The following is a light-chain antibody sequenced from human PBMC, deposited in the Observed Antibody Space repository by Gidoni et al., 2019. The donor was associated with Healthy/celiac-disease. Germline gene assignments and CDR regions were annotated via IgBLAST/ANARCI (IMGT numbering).Light chain of an antibody. Sequence: DIQITQSPSSLSASVGDRVTITCRASQGISNSLAWYQQKPGKAPKLLLYAASRLESGVPSRFSGSGSGTDYTLTISSLQPEDFATYYCQQYYSTLGTFGQXTKVEIK. CDR3: QQYYSTLGT. J-gene: IGKJ1*01. V-gene: IGKV1-NL1*01. CDR2: AAS. CDR1: QGISNS.